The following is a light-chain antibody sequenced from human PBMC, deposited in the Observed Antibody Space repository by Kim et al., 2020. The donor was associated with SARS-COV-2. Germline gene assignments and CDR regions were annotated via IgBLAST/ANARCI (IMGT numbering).Light chain of an antibody. CDR3: NSRDSSGNHWV. CDR2: GKN. V-gene: IGLV3-19*01. Sequence: ALGQTVRITCKGDSLRSNYASWYQQKPGQAPVLVIYGKNNRPTGIPDRFSGSSSGNTASLTITGAQAEDEADYYCNSRDSSGNHWVFGGGTKLTVL. CDR1: SLRSNY. J-gene: IGLJ3*02.